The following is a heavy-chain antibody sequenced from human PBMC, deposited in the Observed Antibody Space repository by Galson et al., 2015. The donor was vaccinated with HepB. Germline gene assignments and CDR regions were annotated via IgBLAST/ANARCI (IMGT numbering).Heavy chain of an antibody. CDR3: AKHWRYSGYDFPAFDV. CDR1: GFSFADYA. D-gene: IGHD5-12*01. Sequence: SLRLSCAASGFSFADYAMYWVRQARGKGLEWVAGIDLGNSKTDYAHSIRDRFTITRDNSKNSLYLEMNSLRTEDTALYYCAKHWRYSGYDFPAFDVWGQGTMVTVSS. CDR2: IDLGNSKT. J-gene: IGHJ3*01. V-gene: IGHV3-9*01.